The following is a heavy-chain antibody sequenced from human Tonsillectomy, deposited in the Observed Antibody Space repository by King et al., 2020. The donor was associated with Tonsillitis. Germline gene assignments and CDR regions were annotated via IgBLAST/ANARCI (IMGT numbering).Heavy chain of an antibody. CDR3: AKDTGRAGEDYYSYSGMDV. Sequence: VQLVESGGGLVQPGRSLRLSCAASGFTFDDYAMHWVRQAPGKGLEWVSGISWNSGSIGYADSVKGRFTISRDNAKNSLYLQMNSLRAEDTALYYCAKDTGRAGEDYYSYSGMDVWGQGTTVTVSS. D-gene: IGHD3-10*01. CDR1: GFTFDDYA. J-gene: IGHJ6*02. V-gene: IGHV3-9*01. CDR2: ISWNSGSI.